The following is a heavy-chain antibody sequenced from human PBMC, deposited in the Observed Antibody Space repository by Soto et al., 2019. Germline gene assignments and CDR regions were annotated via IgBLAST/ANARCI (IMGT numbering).Heavy chain of an antibody. Sequence: GASLNGAWKRAGLGMSGVYWHWGRQAPGQGLEWMGWIKPNTDDTGYAQKFQGRVTLTWDTSSSAGYLDLSRLRSDDTAVYYCARSPYSLEADGQHYYYGLDLWGLGTTVTVYS. CDR3: ARSPYSLEADGQHYYYGLDL. V-gene: IGHV1-2*02. J-gene: IGHJ6*02. CDR2: IKPNTDDT. D-gene: IGHD2-15*01. CDR1: GLGMSGVY.